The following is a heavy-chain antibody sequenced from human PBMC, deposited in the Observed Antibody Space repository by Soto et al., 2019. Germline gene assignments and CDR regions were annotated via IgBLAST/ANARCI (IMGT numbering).Heavy chain of an antibody. Sequence: SQTLSLPCTVSGGSISSYYWSWIRQPPGKGLEWIGYIYYSGSTNYNPSLKSRVTISVDTSKNQFSLKLSSVTAADTAVYYCARQTRIIAVAGSIYYYYYMDVWGKGTTVTVSS. J-gene: IGHJ6*03. CDR3: ARQTRIIAVAGSIYYYYYMDV. D-gene: IGHD6-19*01. CDR1: GGSISSYY. CDR2: IYYSGST. V-gene: IGHV4-59*08.